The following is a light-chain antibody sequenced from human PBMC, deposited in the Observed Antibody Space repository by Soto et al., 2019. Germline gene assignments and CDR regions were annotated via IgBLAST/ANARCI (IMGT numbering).Light chain of an antibody. J-gene: IGLJ1*01. CDR2: DVT. Sequence: QSALTQPASVSGSPGQSITISCAGTTSDVGLYNYVSWYQLHPGKAPKVMIYDVTNRPSGVSNRFSGSKSGSTASLTISGLQAEDEADYYCFSYRSNTTHVFGTGTKVTGL. CDR1: TSDVGLYNY. CDR3: FSYRSNTTHV. V-gene: IGLV2-14*01.